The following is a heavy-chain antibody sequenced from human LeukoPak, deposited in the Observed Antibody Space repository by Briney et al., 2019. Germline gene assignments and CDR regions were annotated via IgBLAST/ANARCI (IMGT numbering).Heavy chain of an antibody. CDR2: ISSSSNYI. CDR3: ARDRLRGYCSSTSCYSFSWFDP. CDR1: GFTFSSYS. V-gene: IGHV3-21*01. D-gene: IGHD2-2*01. Sequence: GGSLRLSCAASGFTFSSYSLNWVRQAPGMGLEWVSSISSSSNYIYYADSVKGRFTISRDNAKNSLYLQMNSLRAEDTAVYYCARDRLRGYCSSTSCYSFSWFDPWGQGTLVTVSS. J-gene: IGHJ5*02.